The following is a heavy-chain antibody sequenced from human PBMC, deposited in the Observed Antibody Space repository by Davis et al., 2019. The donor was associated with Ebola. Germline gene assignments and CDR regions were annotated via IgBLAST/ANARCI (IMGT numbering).Heavy chain of an antibody. CDR2: LGLSADT. J-gene: IGHJ3*01. D-gene: IGHD1-26*01. Sequence: GESLKISCAASGFVFRSYVMSWVRRAPGKGLEWVSTLGLSADTYYADSVKGRFTISRDNSKNTLHLQMNSLRVEDTAIYYCAKDTTNVWFDVWGQGTIVTVSS. CDR3: AKDTTNVWFDV. V-gene: IGHV3-23*01. CDR1: GFVFRSYV.